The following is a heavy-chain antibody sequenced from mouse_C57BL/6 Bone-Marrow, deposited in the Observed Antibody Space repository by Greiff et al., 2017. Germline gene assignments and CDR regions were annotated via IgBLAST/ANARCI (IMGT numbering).Heavy chain of an antibody. CDR3: ARRRGLRRAMDY. V-gene: IGHV5-17*01. CDR1: GFTFSDYG. D-gene: IGHD2-4*01. J-gene: IGHJ4*01. Sequence: EVQVVESGGGLVKPGGSLKLSCAASGFTFSDYGMHWVRQAPEQGLEWVAYISSGSSTIYYADTVKGRFTISRDNAKNTLFLQMTRLRSEDTAMYYCARRRGLRRAMDYWGQGTSVTVSS. CDR2: ISSGSSTI.